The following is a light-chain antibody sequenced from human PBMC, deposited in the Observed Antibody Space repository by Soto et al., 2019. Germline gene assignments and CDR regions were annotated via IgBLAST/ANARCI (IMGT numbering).Light chain of an antibody. CDR2: EVD. Sequence: QSALTQPASVSGSPGQSITISCTGTSGDVGTYNLVSWYQHFPGKAPKLIIFEVDMRPSGVSNRFSGSKSGNTASLTISGLQAEDEADYYCCSHAGSDTHVVFGGGTKLTVL. J-gene: IGLJ2*01. CDR1: SGDVGTYNL. V-gene: IGLV2-23*02. CDR3: CSHAGSDTHVV.